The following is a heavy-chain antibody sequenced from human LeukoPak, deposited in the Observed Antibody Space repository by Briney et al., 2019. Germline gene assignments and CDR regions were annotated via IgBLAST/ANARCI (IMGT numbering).Heavy chain of an antibody. CDR1: GGSISSSSYY. D-gene: IGHD3-3*01. CDR2: IYYSGST. V-gene: IGHV4-61*01. CDR3: ARDGGRAYYDFWSGYYHSVDV. Sequence: SETLSLTCTVSGGSISSSSYYWSWIRQPPGKGLEWIGYIYYSGSTNYNPSLKSRVTISVDTSKNQFSLKLSSVTAADTAVYYCARDGGRAYYDFWSGYYHSVDVWGKGTTVTVSS. J-gene: IGHJ6*04.